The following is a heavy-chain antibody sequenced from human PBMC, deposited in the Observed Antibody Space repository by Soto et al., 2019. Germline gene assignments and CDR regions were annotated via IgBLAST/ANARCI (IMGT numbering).Heavy chain of an antibody. Sequence: QVQLQESGPGLVKPSQTLSLTCTVSGGSISSGGYYWSWIRQHPGKGLEWIGYIYYSGSTYYNPSLRSRVTISVDTSKNQFSLKLSSVTAADTAVYYCAREYKAVAGNDYYGMDVWGQGTTVTVSS. CDR1: GGSISSGGYY. CDR2: IYYSGST. D-gene: IGHD6-19*01. V-gene: IGHV4-31*03. CDR3: AREYKAVAGNDYYGMDV. J-gene: IGHJ6*02.